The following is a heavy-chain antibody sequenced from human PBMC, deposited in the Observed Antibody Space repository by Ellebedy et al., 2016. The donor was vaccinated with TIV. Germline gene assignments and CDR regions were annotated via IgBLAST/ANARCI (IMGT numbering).Heavy chain of an antibody. CDR2: VNQSGRT. V-gene: IGHV4-39*07. Sequence: SETLSLTCTVSGGSITTNSYYWSWVRQPPGKGLEWIGEVNQSGRTNYHPSLKSRVTISVDTSKNQFSLRLSSVTAADTAVYYCAEGRSGWYYFDYWGQGTLVTVSS. D-gene: IGHD6-19*01. CDR3: AEGRSGWYYFDY. J-gene: IGHJ4*02. CDR1: GGSITTNSYY.